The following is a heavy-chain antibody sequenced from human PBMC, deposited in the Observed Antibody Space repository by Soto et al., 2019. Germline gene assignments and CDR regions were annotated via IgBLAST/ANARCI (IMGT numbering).Heavy chain of an antibody. D-gene: IGHD4-17*01. V-gene: IGHV3-21*01. Sequence: LXLSCAASGFTFSSYTMNWVRQAPGKGLEWFSSISSSSSYIYYADSVKGRFTISRDNAKNSLYLQMNSLRAEDTAVYYCAGMTTAYWFDHWGQGALVTVSS. CDR3: AGMTTAYWFDH. CDR2: ISSSSSYI. CDR1: GFTFSSYT. J-gene: IGHJ5*02.